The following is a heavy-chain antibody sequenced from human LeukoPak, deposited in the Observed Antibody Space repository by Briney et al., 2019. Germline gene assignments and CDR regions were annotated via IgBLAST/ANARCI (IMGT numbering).Heavy chain of an antibody. Sequence: SETLSLTCTVSGGSISSSRYYWGWIRQPPGKGLEWIGSIYYSGSTYYNPSLKSRVTISVDTSKNQFSLKLSSVTAADTAVYYCARTLKGHDAFDIWGQERMVTVSS. CDR1: GGSISSSRYY. CDR3: ARTLKGHDAFDI. J-gene: IGHJ3*02. CDR2: IYYSGST. V-gene: IGHV4-39*01. D-gene: IGHD1-1*01.